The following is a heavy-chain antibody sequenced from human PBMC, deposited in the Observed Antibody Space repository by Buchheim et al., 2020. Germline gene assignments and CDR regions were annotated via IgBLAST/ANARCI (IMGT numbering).Heavy chain of an antibody. CDR3: AREISGSPLTYYSYGMDV. J-gene: IGHJ6*02. D-gene: IGHD3-10*01. CDR1: GGTFSSYA. CDR2: IIPIFGTA. Sequence: QVQLVQSGAEVKKPGSSVKVSCKASGGTFSSYAISWVRQAPGQGLEWMGGIIPIFGTANYAQKFQGRVTITADESTSTAYMELSSLRAEDTAVYYCAREISGSPLTYYSYGMDVWGQGTT. V-gene: IGHV1-69*01.